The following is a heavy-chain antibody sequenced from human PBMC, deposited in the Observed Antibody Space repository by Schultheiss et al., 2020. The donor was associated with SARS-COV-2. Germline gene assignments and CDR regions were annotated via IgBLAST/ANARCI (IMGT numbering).Heavy chain of an antibody. CDR3: SRDLKVRGVTRGYNWFDP. Sequence: GGSLRLSCAASGFTFSSYGMHWVRQAPGKGLEWVAVIWYDGSNKYYADSVKGRFTISRDNSKNTLYLQMNSLRAEDTDVYYCSRDLKVRGVTRGYNWFDPWGXGAXVTVSS. V-gene: IGHV3-33*01. CDR1: GFTFSSYG. J-gene: IGHJ5*02. D-gene: IGHD3-10*01. CDR2: IWYDGSNK.